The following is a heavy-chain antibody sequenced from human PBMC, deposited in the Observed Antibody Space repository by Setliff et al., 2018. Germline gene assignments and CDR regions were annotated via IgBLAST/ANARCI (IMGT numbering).Heavy chain of an antibody. CDR1: GYSISSGYY. CDR2: IYYSGST. V-gene: IGHV4-38-2*02. J-gene: IGHJ5*02. CDR3: ARDRFRGLHSTPRWFDP. D-gene: IGHD4-4*01. Sequence: SETLSLTCTVSGYSISSGYYWGWIRQPPGKGLEWIGSIYYSGSTYYNPSLKSRVTISVDTSKNQFSLKLSSVTAADTAVYYCARDRFRGLHSTPRWFDPWGQGTLVTVSS.